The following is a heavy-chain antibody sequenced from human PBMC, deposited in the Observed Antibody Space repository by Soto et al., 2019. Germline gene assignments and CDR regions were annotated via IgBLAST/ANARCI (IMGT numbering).Heavy chain of an antibody. Sequence: SQTLSLTCDISGDRVSTNSAAWNWIRQSPSRGLEWLGRTYYRSKWYNDYARSVKSRITVNADTSKNQFSLQLNSVTPEDTATYYCARSPRRVAVAASFDAFDIWGQGTMVTVSS. D-gene: IGHD2-15*01. CDR2: TYYRSKWYN. CDR1: GDRVSTNSAA. CDR3: ARSPRRVAVAASFDAFDI. V-gene: IGHV6-1*01. J-gene: IGHJ3*02.